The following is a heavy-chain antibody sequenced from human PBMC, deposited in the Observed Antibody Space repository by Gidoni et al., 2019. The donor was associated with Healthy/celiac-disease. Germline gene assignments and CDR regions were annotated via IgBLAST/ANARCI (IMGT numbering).Heavy chain of an antibody. Sequence: QVQLQQWGAGLLKPSETLSPTCAVYGGSFSGYYWSWIRQPPGKGLEWIGEINHSGSTNYNPSLKSRVTISVDTSKNQFSLKLSSVTAADTAVYYCARGYYSNYGADYWGQGTLVTVSS. V-gene: IGHV4-34*01. J-gene: IGHJ4*02. CDR2: INHSGST. D-gene: IGHD4-4*01. CDR1: GGSFSGYY. CDR3: ARGYYSNYGADY.